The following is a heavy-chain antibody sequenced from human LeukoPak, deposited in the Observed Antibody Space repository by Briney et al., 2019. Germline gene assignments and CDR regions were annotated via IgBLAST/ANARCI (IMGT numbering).Heavy chain of an antibody. CDR1: GYTFTSYD. CDR2: MNPNSGNT. CDR3: IFVHDAMGVYDAFDI. J-gene: IGHJ3*02. V-gene: IGHV1-8*01. D-gene: IGHD2-8*01. Sequence: ASVKVSCKASGYTFTSYDINWVRQATGQGLEWMGWMNPNSGNTGYAQKFQGRVTMTRNTSISTAYMELSSLRSEDTAVYYCIFVHDAMGVYDAFDIWGQGTMVTVSS.